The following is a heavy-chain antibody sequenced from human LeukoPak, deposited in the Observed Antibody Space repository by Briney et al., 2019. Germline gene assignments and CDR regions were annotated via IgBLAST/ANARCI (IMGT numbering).Heavy chain of an antibody. D-gene: IGHD6-19*01. CDR1: GGSIGSHY. CDR2: IYYSGST. J-gene: IGHJ3*02. V-gene: IGHV4-59*08. CDR3: ARWLGNGFDM. Sequence: PSETLSLTCTVSGGSIGSHYWSWIRQTPGKGLEWIGYIYYSGSTNYNPSLKSRVTISVDTSKNQFSLKLSSVTAADTAVFYCARWLGNGFDMWGQGTMVTLSS.